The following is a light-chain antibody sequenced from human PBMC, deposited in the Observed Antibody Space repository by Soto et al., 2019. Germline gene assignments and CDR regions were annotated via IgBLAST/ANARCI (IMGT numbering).Light chain of an antibody. CDR1: QDISKW. CDR2: AAS. Sequence: DIQMTQSPSSVSAPVGDRVTISCRASQDISKWLAWFQQKPGKAPKLLISAASTLQSGVPSRFSGSGSGTEFTLTIQSLQPDDIGTYYCQQASSFPHTFGQGTQVEI. CDR3: QQASSFPHT. J-gene: IGKJ2*01. V-gene: IGKV1-12*01.